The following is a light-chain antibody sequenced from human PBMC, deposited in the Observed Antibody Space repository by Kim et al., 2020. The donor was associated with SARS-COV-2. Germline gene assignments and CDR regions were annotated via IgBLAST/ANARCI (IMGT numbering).Light chain of an antibody. CDR1: SLRSYY. Sequence: VAVGHTVRITCQGDSLRSYYATWYQQKPGQAPILVIYGKNNRPSGIPDRFSGSSSGNTASLTITGTQAGDEADYYCNSRDSNDNVVFGGGTQLTVL. V-gene: IGLV3-19*01. CDR2: GKN. CDR3: NSRDSNDNVV. J-gene: IGLJ2*01.